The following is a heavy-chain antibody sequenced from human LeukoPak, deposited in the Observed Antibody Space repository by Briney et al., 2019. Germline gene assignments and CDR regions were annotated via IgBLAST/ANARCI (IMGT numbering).Heavy chain of an antibody. Sequence: GGSLRLSCAASGFTFSSYSMNWVRQAPGKGLEWVSSISSSSSYIYYADSVKGRFTISRDNAKNSLYLQMNSLRAEDTAVYYCARDGQRRWPTDYWGQGTLVTVSS. CDR1: GFTFSSYS. D-gene: IGHD1-1*01. CDR3: ARDGQRRWPTDY. CDR2: ISSSSSYI. J-gene: IGHJ4*02. V-gene: IGHV3-21*04.